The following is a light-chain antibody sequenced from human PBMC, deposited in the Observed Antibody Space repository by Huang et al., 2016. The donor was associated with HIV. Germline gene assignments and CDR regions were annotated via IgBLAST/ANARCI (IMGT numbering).Light chain of an antibody. CDR1: QSIATY. CDR3: QERSNWPSLT. V-gene: IGKV3-11*01. J-gene: IGKJ4*01. Sequence: EIVLTQSPATLSLSPGQGATLSCRASQSIATYLAWYQQKPGQPPRLPIGDASNRPTGIPARFSGSGSGTDFTLTISRLEPEDFAVYYCQERSNWPSLTFGGGTKVE. CDR2: DAS.